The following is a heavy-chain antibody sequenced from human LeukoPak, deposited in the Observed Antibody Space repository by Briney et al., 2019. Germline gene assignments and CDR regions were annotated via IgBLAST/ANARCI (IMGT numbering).Heavy chain of an antibody. CDR3: ARYGSGPTKRLHYFDY. D-gene: IGHD3-10*01. Sequence: SVKVSCKASGGTFSSYAISWVRQAPGQGLEWMGGIIPIFGTANYAQKFQGRVTVTADESTSTAYMELSSLRSEDTAVYYCARYGSGPTKRLHYFDYWGQGTLVTVSS. V-gene: IGHV1-69*13. CDR1: GGTFSSYA. J-gene: IGHJ4*02. CDR2: IIPIFGTA.